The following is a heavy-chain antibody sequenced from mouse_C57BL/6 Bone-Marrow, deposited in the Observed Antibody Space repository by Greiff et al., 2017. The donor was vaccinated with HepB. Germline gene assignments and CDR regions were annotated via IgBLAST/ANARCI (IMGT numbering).Heavy chain of an antibody. CDR3: ARPDYDYDGFDY. V-gene: IGHV1-63*01. Sequence: QVQLKESGAELVRPGTSVKMSCKASGYTFTNYWIGWAKQRPGHGLEWIGDIYPGGGYTNYNEKFKSKATLTVDTSSSTAYMQLSSLTSEDSAVYYCARPDYDYDGFDYWGQGTTLTVSS. CDR1: GYTFTNYW. CDR2: IYPGGGYT. J-gene: IGHJ2*01. D-gene: IGHD2-4*01.